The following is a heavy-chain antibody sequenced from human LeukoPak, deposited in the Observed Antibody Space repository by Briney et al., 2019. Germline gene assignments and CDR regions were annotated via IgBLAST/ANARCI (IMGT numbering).Heavy chain of an antibody. V-gene: IGHV3-23*01. CDR3: AKRPAAVRGVIPYLDY. CDR2: ISAGGST. Sequence: GGSLRLTCAASGFMVSSFSMSWVRHVPGKGLEWVSTISAGGSTYYADSVKGRFTISRDNSKNTLFLQMNSLRAEDTAIYYCAKRPAAVRGVIPYLDYWGQGTLVTVSS. J-gene: IGHJ4*02. CDR1: GFMVSSFS. D-gene: IGHD3-10*02.